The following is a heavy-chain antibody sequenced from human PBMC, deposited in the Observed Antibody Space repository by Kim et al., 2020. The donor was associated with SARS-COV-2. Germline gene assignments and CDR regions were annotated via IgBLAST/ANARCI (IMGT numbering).Heavy chain of an antibody. CDR3: ARYYYGSGKHPSHFDY. Sequence: SVKVSCKASGGTFSSYAISWVRQAPGQGLEWMGGIIPIFGTANYAQKFQGRVTITADESTSTAYMELSSLRSEDTAVYYCARYYYGSGKHPSHFDYWGQGTLVTVSS. CDR1: GGTFSSYA. V-gene: IGHV1-69*13. J-gene: IGHJ4*02. D-gene: IGHD3-10*01. CDR2: IIPIFGTA.